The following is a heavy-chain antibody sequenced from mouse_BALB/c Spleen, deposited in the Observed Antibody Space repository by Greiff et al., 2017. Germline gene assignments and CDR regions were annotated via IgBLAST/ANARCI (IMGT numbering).Heavy chain of an antibody. Sequence: EVKLLESGPGLVKPSQSLSLTCTVTGYSITSDYAWNWIRQFPGNKLEWMGYISYSGSTSYNPSLKSRISITRDTSKNQFFLQLNSVTTEDTATYYCANYGNYVAMDYWGQGTSVTVSS. D-gene: IGHD2-1*01. CDR2: ISYSGST. CDR1: GYSITSDYA. V-gene: IGHV3-2*02. CDR3: ANYGNYVAMDY. J-gene: IGHJ4*01.